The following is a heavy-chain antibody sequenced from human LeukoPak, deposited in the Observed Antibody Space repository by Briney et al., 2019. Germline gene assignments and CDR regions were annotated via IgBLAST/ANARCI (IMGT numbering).Heavy chain of an antibody. Sequence: ASAKVSCKASGYTFTGYYMHWVRQAPGHGLEWMGWINPNSGGTNYAQKFQGRVTMTRDTSISTAYMELSRLRSDDTAVYYCAFGIQLWLRGARGAFDIWGQGTMVTVSS. J-gene: IGHJ3*02. D-gene: IGHD5-18*01. CDR2: INPNSGGT. CDR1: GYTFTGYY. V-gene: IGHV1-2*02. CDR3: AFGIQLWLRGARGAFDI.